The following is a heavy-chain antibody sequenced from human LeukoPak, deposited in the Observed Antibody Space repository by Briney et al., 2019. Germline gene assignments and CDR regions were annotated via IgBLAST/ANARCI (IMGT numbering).Heavy chain of an antibody. V-gene: IGHV4-38-2*01. CDR3: AALSPGSTSSDY. J-gene: IGHJ4*02. D-gene: IGHD2-2*01. Sequence: PSETLSLTCAVSGYSISSGYYWGRIRQPPGKGLEWIGSIYHSGSTYYNPSLKSRVTISVDTPKNQFSLKLSSVTAADTAVYYCAALSPGSTSSDYWGQGTLVTVSS. CDR2: IYHSGST. CDR1: GYSISSGYY.